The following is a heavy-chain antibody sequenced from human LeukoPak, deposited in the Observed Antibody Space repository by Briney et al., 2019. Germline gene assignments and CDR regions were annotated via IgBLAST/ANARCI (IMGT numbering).Heavy chain of an antibody. D-gene: IGHD3-22*01. CDR2: IIPIFGTA. CDR3: ARYDSSGYSLFDY. Sequence: SVKVSCKASGGTISSYAISWVRQAPGQGLEWMGGIIPIFGTANYAQKFQGRVTITADESTSTAYMELSSLRSEDTAVYYCARYDSSGYSLFDYWGQGTLVTVSS. J-gene: IGHJ4*02. CDR1: GGTISSYA. V-gene: IGHV1-69*13.